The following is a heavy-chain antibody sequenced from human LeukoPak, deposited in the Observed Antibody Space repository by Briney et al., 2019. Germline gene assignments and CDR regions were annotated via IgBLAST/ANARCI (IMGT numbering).Heavy chain of an antibody. Sequence: PGGPLRLCCTSSGLTLSDYAMSWLRQAPGKGVEWVGFIRSKAYGGTTEYTASVKDRFTISKDDSKSIAYLQMNSLKTEDTAVYYCTRVAIQPLDQRPHYYMDVWGKGTTVTVSS. CDR2: IRSKAYGGTT. CDR1: GLTLSDYA. D-gene: IGHD2-21*01. CDR3: TRVAIQPLDQRPHYYMDV. V-gene: IGHV3-49*01. J-gene: IGHJ6*03.